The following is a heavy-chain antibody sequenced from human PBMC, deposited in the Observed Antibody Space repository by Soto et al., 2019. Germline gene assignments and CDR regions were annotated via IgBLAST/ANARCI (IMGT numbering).Heavy chain of an antibody. Sequence: EVQLLESGGGLVQPGGSLRLSCAASGFTFSNYDMSWVRQAPGKGLEWVSVISGSGGSTYYTDSVKGRFTISRDNSKNTLYLQMNSLRAEDTAVYYCAKDLDSGAYYSVAFDYWSQGTLVTVSS. CDR3: AKDLDSGAYYSVAFDY. V-gene: IGHV3-23*01. CDR1: GFTFSNYD. J-gene: IGHJ4*02. D-gene: IGHD3-22*01. CDR2: ISGSGGST.